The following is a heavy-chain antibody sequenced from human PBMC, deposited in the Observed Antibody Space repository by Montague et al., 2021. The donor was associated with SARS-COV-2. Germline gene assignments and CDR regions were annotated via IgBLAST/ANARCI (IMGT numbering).Heavy chain of an antibody. CDR2: ISYTGST. D-gene: IGHD4-11*01. V-gene: IGHV4-39*07. CDR1: GGSISTIVNF. CDR3: ARSGDPGTTVTYRY. J-gene: IGHJ4*02. Sequence: SETLSLTCTFSGGSISTIVNFWGWIRQPPGKGLEWIGSISYTGSTYHNPSLKSRVTMSVDTSKNQFSLKLNSVTAADTAVYYCARSGDPGTTVTYRYWGQGTLVTVSS.